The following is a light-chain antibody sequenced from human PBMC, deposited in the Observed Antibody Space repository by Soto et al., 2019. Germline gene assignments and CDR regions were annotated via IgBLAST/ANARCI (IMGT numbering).Light chain of an antibody. CDR2: AAS. J-gene: IGKJ4*01. CDR3: QQLNSYPLT. V-gene: IGKV1-9*01. CDR1: QGISSY. Sequence: DIQLTQSPSFLSASVGDRVTITCRASQGISSYLAWYQQKLGKAPKLLIYAASTLQSGVPSRFSGSGSGTEFTLTISSLQPEDFATYYCQQLNSYPLTFGGGTKMEIK.